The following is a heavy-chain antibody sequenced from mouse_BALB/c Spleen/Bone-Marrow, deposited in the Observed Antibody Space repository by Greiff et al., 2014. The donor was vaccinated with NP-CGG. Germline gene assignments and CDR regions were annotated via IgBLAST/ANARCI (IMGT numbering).Heavy chain of an antibody. CDR2: IDPANGNT. Sequence: EVKLMESGAELVKPGASVKLSCTASGFNIKDTYMYWVKQRPEQGLEWIGRIDPANGNTKYDPKFQDKATITADTSSNAAYLQLSSLTSEDTAVYYCARYYYGSSSFAYWGQGTLVTVSA. J-gene: IGHJ3*01. D-gene: IGHD1-1*01. V-gene: IGHV14-3*02. CDR3: ARYYYGSSSFAY. CDR1: GFNIKDTY.